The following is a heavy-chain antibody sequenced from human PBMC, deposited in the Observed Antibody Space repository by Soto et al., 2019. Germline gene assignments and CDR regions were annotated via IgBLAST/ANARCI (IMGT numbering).Heavy chain of an antibody. CDR1: GYTFTSYY. CDR3: ARDRYCSGGSCYVQSLDI. CDR2: INPSGGST. J-gene: IGHJ3*02. V-gene: IGHV1-46*01. D-gene: IGHD2-15*01. Sequence: GXSVKVSFNASGYTFTSYYMHLVRHAPGQGLEWMGIINPSGGSTSYAQKFQGRVTMTRDTSTSTVYMELSSLRSEDTHVYYCARDRYCSGGSCYVQSLDIWGQGTMVTVSS.